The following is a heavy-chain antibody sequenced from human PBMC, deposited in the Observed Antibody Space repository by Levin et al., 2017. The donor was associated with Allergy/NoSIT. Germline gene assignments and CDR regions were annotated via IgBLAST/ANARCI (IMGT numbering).Heavy chain of an antibody. CDR3: ARGPIGSSWYYLHY. D-gene: IGHD6-13*01. J-gene: IGHJ4*02. V-gene: IGHV3-33*01. CDR1: GFTFSSYG. Sequence: LSLTCAASGFTFSSYGMHWVRPAPGKGLEWVAVIWYDGSNKYYADSVKGRFTISRDNSKNTLYLQMNSLRAEDTAVYYCARGPIGSSWYYLHYWGQGTLVTVSS. CDR2: IWYDGSNK.